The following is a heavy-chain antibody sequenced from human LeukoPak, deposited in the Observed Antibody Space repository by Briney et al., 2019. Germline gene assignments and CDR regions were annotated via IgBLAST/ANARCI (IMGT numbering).Heavy chain of an antibody. CDR1: GFTFSSYS. D-gene: IGHD3-22*01. CDR3: ARSLSGYYEPFDY. V-gene: IGHV3-48*04. Sequence: GGSLRPSCAASGFTFSSYSMNWVRQAPGKGLEWVSYISSSGSTIYYADSVKGRFTISRDNAKNSLYLQMNSLRAEDTAVYYCARSLSGYYEPFDYWGQGTLVTVSS. CDR2: ISSSGSTI. J-gene: IGHJ4*02.